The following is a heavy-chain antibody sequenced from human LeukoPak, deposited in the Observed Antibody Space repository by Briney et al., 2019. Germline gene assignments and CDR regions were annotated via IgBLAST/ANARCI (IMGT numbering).Heavy chain of an antibody. V-gene: IGHV3-74*01. CDR3: ISVLCGRDDQ. CDR2: MYPDGRTI. Sequence: GGTLRLSCAASGFTFSSYWMHWVRQAPGKGLEWVSRMYPDGRTIDYADSVKGRFTISRDNAKDTLYLQMSSLRDEDTAVYYCISVLCGRDDQWGRGTLFTVSS. J-gene: IGHJ5*02. CDR1: GFTFSSYW. D-gene: IGHD1-1*01.